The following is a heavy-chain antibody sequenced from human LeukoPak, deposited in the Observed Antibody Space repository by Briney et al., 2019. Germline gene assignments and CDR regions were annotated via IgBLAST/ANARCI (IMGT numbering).Heavy chain of an antibody. J-gene: IGHJ5*02. CDR2: IYYSGST. CDR3: ARDKLWFGELPQNRWFDP. D-gene: IGHD3-10*01. V-gene: IGHV4-31*03. Sequence: SETLSLTCTVSGGSISSGGYYWSWIRQHPGKGLEWIGYIYYSGSTYYNPSLKSRVTISVDTSKNQFSLKLSSVTAEDTAVYYCARDKLWFGELPQNRWFDPWGQGTLVTVSS. CDR1: GGSISSGGYY.